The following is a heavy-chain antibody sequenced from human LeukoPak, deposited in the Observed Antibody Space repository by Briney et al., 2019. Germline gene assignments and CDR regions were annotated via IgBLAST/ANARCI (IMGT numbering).Heavy chain of an antibody. CDR3: ARLGYSYGYYYYYMDV. CDR2: IRHGGSS. J-gene: IGHJ6*03. Sequence: SETLSLTCAVSSGSFSDYYWTWIRQPPGKGLEWIGEIRHGGSSNYNPSLKSRVTISVDTSKNQFSLKLSSVTAADTAVYYCARLGYSYGYYYYYMDVWGKGTTVTISS. CDR1: SGSFSDYY. D-gene: IGHD5-18*01. V-gene: IGHV4-34*01.